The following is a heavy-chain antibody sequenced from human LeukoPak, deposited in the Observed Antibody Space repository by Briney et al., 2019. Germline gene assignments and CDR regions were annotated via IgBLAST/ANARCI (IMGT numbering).Heavy chain of an antibody. D-gene: IGHD5-24*01. CDR3: AKQALEMATIGGWFDP. J-gene: IGHJ5*02. CDR2: ISYDGSNK. V-gene: IGHV3-30*18. CDR1: GFTFSSYG. Sequence: GGSLRLSCAASGFTFSSYGMHWVRQAPGKRLEWVAVISYDGSNKYYADSVKGRFTISRDNSKNTLYLQMNSLRAEDTAVYYCAKQALEMATIGGWFDPWGQGTLVTVSS.